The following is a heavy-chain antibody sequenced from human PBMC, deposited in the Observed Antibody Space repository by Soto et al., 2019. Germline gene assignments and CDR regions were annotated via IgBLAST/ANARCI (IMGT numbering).Heavy chain of an antibody. V-gene: IGHV3-23*01. CDR1: GFTFNTYD. D-gene: IGHD2-2*01. CDR3: AKDTRKATSHSDY. CDR2: ITGGARSS. Sequence: GGSLRLSCAASGFTFNTYDMSWVRQAPGRGLEWVSAITGGARSSYYAESVKGRFTISRDNSKNTLFLQMNSLRAEDTAIYYCAKDTRKATSHSDYWGQGTRVTVS. J-gene: IGHJ4*02.